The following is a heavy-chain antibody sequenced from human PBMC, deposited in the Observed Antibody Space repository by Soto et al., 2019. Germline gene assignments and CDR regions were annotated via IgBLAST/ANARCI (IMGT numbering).Heavy chain of an antibody. CDR2: ISAHNDNT. Sequence: QVNLVQSGAEVRKPGASVKVSCKGSGYTFTSYGIAWVRQAPGQGLEWMGWISAHNDNTNYAQKVQGRVTVTRDTSTSTAYMELLNLRSDDTAVYYCARGRYGDYWGQGALVTVSS. J-gene: IGHJ4*02. D-gene: IGHD1-1*01. CDR1: GYTFTSYG. CDR3: ARGRYGDY. V-gene: IGHV1-18*01.